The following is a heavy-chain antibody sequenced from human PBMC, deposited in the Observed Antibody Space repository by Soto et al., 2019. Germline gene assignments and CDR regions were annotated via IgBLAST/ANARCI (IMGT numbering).Heavy chain of an antibody. CDR1: GFTFSSYI. J-gene: IGHJ2*01. CDR2: ISSSSTTI. CDR3: ARYGDYSWYFDL. D-gene: IGHD4-17*01. V-gene: IGHV3-48*01. Sequence: HPGGSLRLSCAASGFTFSSYIMNWVRQAPGKGLEWVSFISSSSTTIYYADSVKGRFTISRDNAKNSLYLQMNSLRAEDTAVYYCARYGDYSWYFDLWGRGTLVTVSS.